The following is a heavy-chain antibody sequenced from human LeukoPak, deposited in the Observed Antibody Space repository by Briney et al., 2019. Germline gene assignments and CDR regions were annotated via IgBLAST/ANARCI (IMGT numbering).Heavy chain of an antibody. D-gene: IGHD1-7*01. J-gene: IGHJ4*02. CDR2: ISSDGSNK. CDR3: AREELEDPLNTCFDY. V-gene: IGHV3-30-3*01. Sequence: GGSLRLSCAASGFTFSKYTIHWVRQAPGMGLEWVAVISSDGSNKDYADSVKGRFTVSRDNSKNTLYLQMNSLRDDDTAVYYCAREELEDPLNTCFDYWGQGTLVTVSS. CDR1: GFTFSKYT.